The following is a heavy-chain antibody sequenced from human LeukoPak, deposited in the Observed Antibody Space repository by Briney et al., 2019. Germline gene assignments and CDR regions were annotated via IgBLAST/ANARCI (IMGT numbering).Heavy chain of an antibody. Sequence: GASVKVSCKASGYAFTGYYMHWVRQAPGQGLEWMGWINPNSGGTNYAQKFQGRVTMTRDTSISTAYMELSRLRSDDTAVYYCAREKSNRITMVRGYPSLFRWFDPWGQGTLVTVSS. CDR3: AREKSNRITMVRGYPSLFRWFDP. CDR2: INPNSGGT. J-gene: IGHJ5*02. CDR1: GYAFTGYY. V-gene: IGHV1-2*02. D-gene: IGHD3-10*01.